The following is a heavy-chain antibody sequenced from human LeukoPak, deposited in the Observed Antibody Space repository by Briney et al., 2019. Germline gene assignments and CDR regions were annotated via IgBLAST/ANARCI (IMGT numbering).Heavy chain of an antibody. CDR2: ISSSSNTI. V-gene: IGHV3-48*01. D-gene: IGHD3-10*01. Sequence: GGSLRLSCAASGFTFSTSAMNWVRQAPGKGLDWVSYISSSSNTIYYADSVKGRFTISRDNAQNSLFLQMNSLRAEDTAVYYCAKDRWFGELSPGHFDYWGQGTLVTVSS. CDR1: GFTFSTSA. J-gene: IGHJ4*02. CDR3: AKDRWFGELSPGHFDY.